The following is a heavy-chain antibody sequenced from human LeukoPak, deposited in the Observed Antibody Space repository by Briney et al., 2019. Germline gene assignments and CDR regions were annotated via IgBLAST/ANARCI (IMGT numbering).Heavy chain of an antibody. D-gene: IGHD2-2*01. CDR2: ISAYNGNT. CDR1: GYTFTSYG. V-gene: IGHV1-18*01. CDR3: ARDRRKAYCSSTSCPNDY. J-gene: IGHJ4*02. Sequence: ASVKVSCKASGYTFTSYGISWVRQAPGQGLEWTGWISAYNGNTNYAQKLQGRVTMTTDTSTSTAYMELRSLRSDDTAVYYCARDRRKAYCSSTSCPNDYWGQGTLVTVSS.